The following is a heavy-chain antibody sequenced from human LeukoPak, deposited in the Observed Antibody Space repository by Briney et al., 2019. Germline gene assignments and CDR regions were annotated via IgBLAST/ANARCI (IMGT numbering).Heavy chain of an antibody. D-gene: IGHD3-10*01. CDR2: IYYSGST. J-gene: IGHJ2*01. Sequence: PSETLSLTCAVYGGSFSGYYWSWIRQPPGKGLEWIGYIYYSGSTYYNPSLKSRVTISVDTSKNQFSLKLSSVTAADTAVYYYARDLGWFGELSYWYFDLWGRGTLVTVSS. CDR1: GGSFSGYY. CDR3: ARDLGWFGELSYWYFDL. V-gene: IGHV4-34*09.